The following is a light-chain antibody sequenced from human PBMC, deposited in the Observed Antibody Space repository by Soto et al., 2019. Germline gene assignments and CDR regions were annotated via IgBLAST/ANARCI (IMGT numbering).Light chain of an antibody. V-gene: IGLV2-8*01. J-gene: IGLJ2*01. CDR3: SSYGGTNSLKV. CDR1: SSDVGGYNY. Sequence: QSVLTQPPSASGSPGQSVTISCTGTSSDVGGYNYVSWYQQHPGKAPKVMMYEVSKRPSGVPDRFSGSKSGNTASLTFSGLQAEDEADYYCSSYGGTNSLKVFGGGTKLTVL. CDR2: EVS.